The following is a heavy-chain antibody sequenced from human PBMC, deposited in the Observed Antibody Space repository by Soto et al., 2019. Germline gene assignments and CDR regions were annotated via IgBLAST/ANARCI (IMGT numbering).Heavy chain of an antibody. Sequence: PSEPLSLTCTVSGGSISSYYWSSIRQPPGKGLEWIGYIYYSGSTNYNPSLKSRVTISVDTSKNQFSLKLSSVTAADTAVYYCARTGYSSSRAGYYYGMDVWGQGTTVTVSS. D-gene: IGHD6-6*01. CDR1: GGSISSYY. V-gene: IGHV4-59*01. CDR2: IYYSGST. CDR3: ARTGYSSSRAGYYYGMDV. J-gene: IGHJ6*02.